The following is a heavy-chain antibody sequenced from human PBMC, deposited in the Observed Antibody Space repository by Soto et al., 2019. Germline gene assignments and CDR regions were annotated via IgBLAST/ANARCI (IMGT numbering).Heavy chain of an antibody. CDR2: INTDGSVT. V-gene: IGHV3-74*01. Sequence: GGSLRLSCAGSGFTFNNFWMHWVRQAPGKGLVWVARINTDGSVTSHADSVKGRFTISRDNAKSTLYLQMNSLRAEDSARYYCARQTGLGATNYWGRGTLVTVSS. CDR1: GFTFNNFW. J-gene: IGHJ4*02. CDR3: ARQTGLGATNY. D-gene: IGHD1-26*01.